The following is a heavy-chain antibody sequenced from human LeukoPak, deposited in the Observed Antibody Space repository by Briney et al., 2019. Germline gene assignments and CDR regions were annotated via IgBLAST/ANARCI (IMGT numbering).Heavy chain of an antibody. CDR3: ARQAGRDWFDP. V-gene: IGHV4-39*01. CDR1: GVSISSSNSY. CDR2: IYYSGST. Sequence: PSETLSLTCTVSGVSISSSNSYWGWIRQPPGKGLEWIGSIYYSGSTYYNPSLKSRVTISVDTSKNQFSLKLSSVTAADTAVYYCARQAGRDWFDPWGQGTLVTVSS. J-gene: IGHJ5*02.